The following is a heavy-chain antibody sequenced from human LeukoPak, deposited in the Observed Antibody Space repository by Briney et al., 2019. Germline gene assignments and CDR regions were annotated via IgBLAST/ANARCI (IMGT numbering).Heavy chain of an antibody. J-gene: IGHJ5*02. V-gene: IGHV3-15*01. CDR3: TSHAAFDP. CDR2: IKSKNVGGTT. Sequence: GGSLRLSCAASGFTFSSCAMSWVRQAPGKGLEWVGRIKSKNVGGTTDYAAPVKGRFTISRDDSKNTVYLQMNSLKIEDTAVYYCTSHAAFDPWGQGTLVTVSS. CDR1: GFTFSSCA.